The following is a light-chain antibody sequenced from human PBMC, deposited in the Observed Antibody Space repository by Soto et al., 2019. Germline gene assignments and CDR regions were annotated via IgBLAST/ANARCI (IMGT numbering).Light chain of an antibody. V-gene: IGKV1-8*01. J-gene: IGKJ5*01. Sequence: AIRMTQSPSSLSASTGDRVTITCRASQGISSYLAWYQQKPGKAPKLLIYAASTLQSGVPSRFSGSGSGTDFTLTISCLQSEDFATYYCHQYYSYPPLTFGQGTRLEIK. CDR2: AAS. CDR3: HQYYSYPPLT. CDR1: QGISSY.